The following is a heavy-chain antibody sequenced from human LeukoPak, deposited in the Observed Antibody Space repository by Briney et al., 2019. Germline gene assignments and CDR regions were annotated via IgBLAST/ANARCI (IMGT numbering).Heavy chain of an antibody. CDR1: GGSISSYY. J-gene: IGHJ4*02. CDR3: ARGDWTVVTPFDY. V-gene: IGHV4-59*01. Sequence: SETLSLTCTVSGGSISSYYWSRIRQPPGKGLEWIGYIYYSGSTNYNPSLKSRVTISVDTSKNQFSLKLSSVTAADTAVYYCARGDWTVVTPFDYWGQGTLVTVSS. CDR2: IYYSGST. D-gene: IGHD4-23*01.